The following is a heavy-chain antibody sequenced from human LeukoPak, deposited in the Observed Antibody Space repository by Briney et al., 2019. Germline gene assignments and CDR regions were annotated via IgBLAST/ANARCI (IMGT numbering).Heavy chain of an antibody. Sequence: GASVKVSCKASGYTFTSYDINWVRQATGQGLEWMGWMNPNSGNTGYAQKFQGRVTMTRNTSTSTAYMELSSLRSEDTAVYYCARGLRHCSSTSCEYYFDYWGQGTLVTVSS. CDR3: ARGLRHCSSTSCEYYFDY. CDR1: GYTFTSYD. V-gene: IGHV1-8*01. D-gene: IGHD2-2*01. J-gene: IGHJ4*02. CDR2: MNPNSGNT.